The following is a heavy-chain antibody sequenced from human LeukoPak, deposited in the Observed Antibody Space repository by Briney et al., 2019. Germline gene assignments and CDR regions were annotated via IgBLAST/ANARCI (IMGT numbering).Heavy chain of an antibody. CDR2: ISGGIT. CDR3: AKGDTTWELPHDY. D-gene: IGHD1-26*01. V-gene: IGHV3-23*01. CDR1: GFTFSSYA. Sequence: GGSLRLSCAASGFTFSSYAMSWVRQAPGKGLKWVSAISGGITSYADSVKGRFTISRDNSKNTLYLQMNSLRAEDTAVYYCAKGDTTWELPHDYWGQGTPVTISS. J-gene: IGHJ4*02.